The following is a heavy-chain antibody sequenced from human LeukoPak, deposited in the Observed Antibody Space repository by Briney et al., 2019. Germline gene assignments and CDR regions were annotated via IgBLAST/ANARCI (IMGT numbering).Heavy chain of an antibody. J-gene: IGHJ6*02. Sequence: SGGSLRLSCAASGFTVSSNYMSWVRQAPGKGLEWVSVIYSGGSTYYAESVKGRITISRDNSKNTLYLQMNSLRAEDTAVYYCARDATYYDSSGYPGRYYGMDVWGQGTTVTVSS. D-gene: IGHD3-22*01. V-gene: IGHV3-53*01. CDR3: ARDATYYDSSGYPGRYYGMDV. CDR1: GFTVSSNY. CDR2: IYSGGST.